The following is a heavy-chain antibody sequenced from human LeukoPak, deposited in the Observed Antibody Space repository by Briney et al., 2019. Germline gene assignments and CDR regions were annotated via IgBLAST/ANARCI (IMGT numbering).Heavy chain of an antibody. V-gene: IGHV4-34*01. Sequence: PSETLSLTCAVYGGSFSGYYWSWIRQPPGKGLEWIGEINHSGSTNYNPSLKSRVTISVDTSRNQFSLKLSSVTAADTAVYYCARRRTLWSGYHDYYYYYYMDVWGKGTTVTVSS. D-gene: IGHD3-3*01. CDR1: GGSFSGYY. CDR3: ARRRTLWSGYHDYYYYYYMDV. J-gene: IGHJ6*03. CDR2: INHSGST.